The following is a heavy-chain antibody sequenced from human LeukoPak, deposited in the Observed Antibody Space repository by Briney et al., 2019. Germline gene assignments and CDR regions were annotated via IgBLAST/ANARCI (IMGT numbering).Heavy chain of an antibody. CDR1: GGSFSTYY. V-gene: IGHV4-34*01. CDR3: ARDAIPARRRVIRYFGY. Sequence: SGTLSLTCAVYGGSFSTYYWSWIRQAPGKGLEWVGEINQSGSAKYNPSLKSRVTISVDTSKNQFSLKLTSVTAADTAVYYCARDAIPARRRVIRYFGYWGQGTLVTVSS. D-gene: IGHD2-8*01. J-gene: IGHJ4*02. CDR2: INQSGSA.